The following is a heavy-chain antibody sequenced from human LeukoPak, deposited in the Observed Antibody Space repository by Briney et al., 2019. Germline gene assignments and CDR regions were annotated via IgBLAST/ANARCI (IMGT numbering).Heavy chain of an antibody. D-gene: IGHD3-3*01. CDR2: IHYGGNT. J-gene: IGHJ6*03. CDR3: ARRSDLWSGFRSDYYYMDV. Sequence: SEALSLTCTVSGASMNKYYWSWIRQPPGKGLEWIGYIHYGGNTNYSPSLKSRLTISVDRSNNQFSLSLTSVTAADTAVYYCARRSDLWSGFRSDYYYMDVWGNGTTVIVSS. CDR1: GASMNKYY. V-gene: IGHV4-59*08.